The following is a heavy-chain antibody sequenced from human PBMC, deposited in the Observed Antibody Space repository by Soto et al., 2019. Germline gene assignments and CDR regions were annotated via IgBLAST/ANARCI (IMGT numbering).Heavy chain of an antibody. Sequence: EVQLVESGGGLVQPGGSLRLSCAASGFTVSSNYMSWVRQAPGKGLEWVSVIYSGGSTYYADSVKGRFTISRDNSKNTLYLQMNSLRAEDTAVYYCARPQQLEPYYDAFDIWGQGTMVTVSS. J-gene: IGHJ3*02. D-gene: IGHD6-13*01. V-gene: IGHV3-66*01. CDR1: GFTVSSNY. CDR3: ARPQQLEPYYDAFDI. CDR2: IYSGGST.